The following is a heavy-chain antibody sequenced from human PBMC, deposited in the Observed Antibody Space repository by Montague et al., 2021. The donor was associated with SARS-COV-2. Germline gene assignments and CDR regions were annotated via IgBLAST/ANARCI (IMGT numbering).Heavy chain of an antibody. CDR1: GGSIMAPDC. J-gene: IGHJ4*02. CDR3: MRAGGRVNRPPV. D-gene: IGHD4-23*01. CDR2: IYEWGTT. Sequence: SETLSLICAVSGGSIMAPDCWSWVRQPPGKGLEWIGEIYEWGTTNHNPSLKSRVTMSVDKSKNQVSLELKSVTAADTALYYCMRAGGRVNRPPVWGQGVLVTVSS. V-gene: IGHV4-4*02.